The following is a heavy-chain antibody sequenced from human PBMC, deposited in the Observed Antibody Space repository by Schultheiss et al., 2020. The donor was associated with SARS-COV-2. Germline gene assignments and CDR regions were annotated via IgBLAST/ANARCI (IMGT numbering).Heavy chain of an antibody. D-gene: IGHD3-3*01. CDR3: TTVFDFWSGYSHYMDV. CDR2: ISYDGSNK. V-gene: IGHV3-30*03. J-gene: IGHJ6*03. Sequence: GGSLRLSCAASGFTFSSYGMHWVRQAPGKGLEWVAVISYDGSNKYYADSVKGRFTISRDNSKNTLYLQMNSLKTEDTAVYYCTTVFDFWSGYSHYMDVWGQGTTVTVSS. CDR1: GFTFSSYG.